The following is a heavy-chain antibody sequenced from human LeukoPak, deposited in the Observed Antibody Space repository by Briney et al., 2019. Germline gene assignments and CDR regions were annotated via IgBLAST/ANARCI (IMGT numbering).Heavy chain of an antibody. Sequence: GGSLSLSCTASGFTFNDYAMHWVRQAPGKGLEWVSGISWNSGSIGYADSVKGRFTISRDNAKNSLYLQMNSLRAEDMALYYCAKAVGSGYSYGTFDYWGQGTLVTVSS. CDR3: AKAVGSGYSYGTFDY. J-gene: IGHJ4*02. V-gene: IGHV3-9*03. CDR1: GFTFNDYA. CDR2: ISWNSGSI. D-gene: IGHD5-18*01.